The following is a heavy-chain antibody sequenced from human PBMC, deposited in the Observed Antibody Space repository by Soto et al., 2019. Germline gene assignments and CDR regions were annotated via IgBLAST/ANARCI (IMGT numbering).Heavy chain of an antibody. J-gene: IGHJ4*02. CDR1: GGTFSSYA. CDR2: IIPIFGTA. CDR3: ATDYYDSSGYMSLFDY. Sequence: QVQLVQSGAEVKKPGSSVKVSCKASGGTFSSYAISWVRQAPGQGLEWMGGIIPIFGTANYAQKFQGRVTITVDESTSTAYMELSSLRSEDTAVYYCATDYYDSSGYMSLFDYWGQGTLVTVSS. V-gene: IGHV1-69*12. D-gene: IGHD3-22*01.